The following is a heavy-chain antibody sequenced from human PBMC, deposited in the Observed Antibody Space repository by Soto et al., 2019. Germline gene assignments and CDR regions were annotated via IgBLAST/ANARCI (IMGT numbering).Heavy chain of an antibody. Sequence: PGGSLRLSCAASGFTFSSYAMHWVRQAPGKGLEWVAVISYDGSNKYYADSVKGRFTISRDNSKNTLYLQMNSLRAEDTAVYYCASVYYDSTYYFDYWGQGTLVTVSS. CDR3: ASVYYDSTYYFDY. V-gene: IGHV3-30-3*01. D-gene: IGHD3-22*01. CDR2: ISYDGSNK. CDR1: GFTFSSYA. J-gene: IGHJ4*02.